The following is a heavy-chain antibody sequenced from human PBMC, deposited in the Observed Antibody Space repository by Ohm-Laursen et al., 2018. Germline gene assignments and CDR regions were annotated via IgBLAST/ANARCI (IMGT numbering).Heavy chain of an antibody. V-gene: IGHV4-34*01. Sequence: VTLSLTCSISGASLDDFYWSWIRQSPGKGLEWIEEDHSSGSSNYHPSLRRPVTVSVDTSNNQFSLRLTSVTAAESGFYFCARGYDALTKYYFDLWGQGTLVTVSS. D-gene: IGHD3-16*01. CDR2: DHSSGSS. CDR1: GASLDDFY. J-gene: IGHJ4*02. CDR3: ARGYDALTKYYFDL.